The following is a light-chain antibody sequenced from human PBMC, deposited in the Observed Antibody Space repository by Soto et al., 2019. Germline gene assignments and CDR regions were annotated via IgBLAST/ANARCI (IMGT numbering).Light chain of an antibody. J-gene: IGKJ1*01. CDR2: AAS. Sequence: DIQLTQSPSFLSASVGDRVTITCRASQGIYTYLAWYQQKPGKAPELLIYAASTLQSGVPSRFSGSGSGTEFTLTSSSLQPEDFATYYCQHLNSYPLTFGQGTKVEIK. V-gene: IGKV1-9*01. CDR1: QGIYTY. CDR3: QHLNSYPLT.